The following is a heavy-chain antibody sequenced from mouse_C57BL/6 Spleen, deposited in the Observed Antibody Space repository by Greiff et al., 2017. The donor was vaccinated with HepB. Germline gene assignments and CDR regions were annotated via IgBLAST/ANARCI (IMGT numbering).Heavy chain of an antibody. J-gene: IGHJ1*03. D-gene: IGHD4-1*01. Sequence: DVKLVESEGGLVQPGSSMKLSCTASGFTFSDYYMAWVRQVPEKGLEWVANINYDGSSTYYLDSLKSRFIISRDNAKNTLYLQMSSLKSEDTAKYYGAREGSWDGGDFDVWGTGTTVTVSS. CDR3: AREGSWDGGDFDV. V-gene: IGHV5-16*01. CDR1: GFTFSDYY. CDR2: INYDGSST.